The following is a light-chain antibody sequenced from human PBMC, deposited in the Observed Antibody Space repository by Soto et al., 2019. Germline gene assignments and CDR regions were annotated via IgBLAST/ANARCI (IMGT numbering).Light chain of an antibody. V-gene: IGKV3-20*01. CDR2: GTS. Sequence: EIVLTQSPCTLSSSPVEIVTLSFMASQSVGSSYLAWYQQKPGQAPRLLMYGTSNRATGIPDRFSGSGSGTDFSPTISRLEPGDFAVYYCQQYGSSHTTFGQGTKVDIK. CDR1: QSVGSSY. CDR3: QQYGSSHTT. J-gene: IGKJ1*01.